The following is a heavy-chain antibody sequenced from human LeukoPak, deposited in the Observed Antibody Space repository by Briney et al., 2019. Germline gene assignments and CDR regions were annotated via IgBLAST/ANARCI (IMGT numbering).Heavy chain of an antibody. J-gene: IGHJ4*02. V-gene: IGHV3-21*01. CDR3: ARVSKNGGNSLGPVDY. CDR1: GFTFSDYS. Sequence: GGSLRLSCAASGFTFSDYSMNWVRQAPGKGLEWVSSISSRSAYIHYTDSVKGRFNISRDNAENTLYLQMNSLRAEDTAVYYCARVSKNGGNSLGPVDYWGQGTLVTVSS. D-gene: IGHD4-23*01. CDR2: ISSRSAYI.